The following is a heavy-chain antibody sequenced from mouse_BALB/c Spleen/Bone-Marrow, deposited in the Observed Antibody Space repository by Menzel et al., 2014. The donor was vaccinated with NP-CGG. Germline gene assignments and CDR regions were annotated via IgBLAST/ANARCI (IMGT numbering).Heavy chain of an antibody. CDR2: ITNGGDNT. J-gene: IGHJ4*01. CDR1: GFAFSRYD. V-gene: IGHV5-12-1*01. CDR3: VRHKNYYAMDY. Sequence: EVQRVESGGGLVKPGGSLKLSCAASGFAFSRYDMSWVRQTPEKRLEWVAYITNGGDNTYYPDTVKGRFTISRDNAKNTLYLQMSSLKSEDTAMYYCVRHKNYYAMDYWGQGTSVTVSS.